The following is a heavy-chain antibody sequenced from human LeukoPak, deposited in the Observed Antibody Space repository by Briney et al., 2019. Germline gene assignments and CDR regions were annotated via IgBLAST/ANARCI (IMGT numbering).Heavy chain of an antibody. V-gene: IGHV3-30-3*01. CDR1: GFTFSSYA. Sequence: PGGSLRLSCAASGFTFSSYAMHWVRQAPGKGLEWVAVISYDGSNKYYADSVKGRFTISRDNSKNTLYLQMNSLRAEDTAVYYCVRDTRGDYYFDYWGQGTLVTVSS. CDR2: ISYDGSNK. D-gene: IGHD2-21*02. J-gene: IGHJ4*02. CDR3: VRDTRGDYYFDY.